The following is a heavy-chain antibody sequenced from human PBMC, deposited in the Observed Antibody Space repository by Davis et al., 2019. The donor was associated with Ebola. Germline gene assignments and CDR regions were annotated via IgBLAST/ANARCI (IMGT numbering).Heavy chain of an antibody. D-gene: IGHD2-2*01. Sequence: LRLSCTVSGGSISSGGYYWSWIRQHPGKGLEWIGYIYYSGSTYYNPSLKSRVTISVDTSKNQFSLKLSSVTAADTAVYYCARVGGNQLLCWGWFDPWGQGTLVTVSS. CDR3: ARVGGNQLLCWGWFDP. J-gene: IGHJ5*02. CDR1: GGSISSGGYY. CDR2: IYYSGST. V-gene: IGHV4-30-4*08.